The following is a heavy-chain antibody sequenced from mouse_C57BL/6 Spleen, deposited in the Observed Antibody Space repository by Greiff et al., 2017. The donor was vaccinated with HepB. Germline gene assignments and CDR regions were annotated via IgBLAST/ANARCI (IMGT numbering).Heavy chain of an antibody. D-gene: IGHD3-2*02. CDR2: IDPSDSYT. CDR1: GYTFTSYW. V-gene: IGHV1-69*01. J-gene: IGHJ4*01. Sequence: QVQLQQPGAELVMPGASVKLSCKASGYTFTSYWMHWVKQRPGQGLEWIGEIDPSDSYTNYNQKVKGKSTLTVDKSSSTAYMQLSSLTSEDSAVYYCARTAQATHMDYWGQGTSVTVSS. CDR3: ARTAQATHMDY.